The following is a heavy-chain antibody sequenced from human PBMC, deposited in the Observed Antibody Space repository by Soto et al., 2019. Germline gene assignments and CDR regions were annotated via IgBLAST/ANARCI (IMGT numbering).Heavy chain of an antibody. V-gene: IGHV1-69*13. CDR3: AREALIVVVVAASGWFDP. CDR1: GGTFSSYA. CDR2: IIPIFGTA. D-gene: IGHD2-15*01. Sequence: SVKVSCKASGGTFSSYAISWVRQAPGQGLEWMGGIIPIFGTANYAQKFQGRVTITADESTSTAYMELSSLRSEDTAVYYCAREALIVVVVAASGWFDPWGQGTLVTVSS. J-gene: IGHJ5*02.